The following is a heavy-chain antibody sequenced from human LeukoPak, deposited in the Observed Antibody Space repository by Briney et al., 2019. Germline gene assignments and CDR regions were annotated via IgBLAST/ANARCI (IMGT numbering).Heavy chain of an antibody. CDR1: GDSISSYY. Sequence: PSETLSLTCTVSGDSISSYYWSWIRQPPGKELEWIVYIYYSGSTKYNPSLKSRVTISVDTSENQFSLKLSSVTAADTAVYYCARASRDSSGSGCYYYGMAVWGQRTTVTVSS. CDR3: ARASRDSSGSGCYYYGMAV. V-gene: IGHV4-59*01. CDR2: IYYSGST. D-gene: IGHD3-22*01. J-gene: IGHJ6*02.